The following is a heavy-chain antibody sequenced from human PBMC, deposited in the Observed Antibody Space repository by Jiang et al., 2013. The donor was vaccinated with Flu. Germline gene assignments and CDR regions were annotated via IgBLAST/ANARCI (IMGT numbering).Heavy chain of an antibody. J-gene: IGHJ3*02. CDR2: IYPGDSDA. CDR1: GNSFTSYW. V-gene: IGHV5-51*03. Sequence: GAEVKKPGESLKISRKGSGNSFTSYWIGWVRQMPGKGLEWMGIIYPGDSDARYSPSFQGQVTISAGRSISTAYLQWSSLKASDTAMYFCARLLWFGEAYAFDIWGQGTMVTVSS. CDR3: ARLLWFGEAYAFDI. D-gene: IGHD3-10*01.